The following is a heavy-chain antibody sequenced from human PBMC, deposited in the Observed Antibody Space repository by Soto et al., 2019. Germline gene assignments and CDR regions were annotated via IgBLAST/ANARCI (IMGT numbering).Heavy chain of an antibody. Sequence: GGSLRLSCTASGFTLSSYSMNWVRLGPGKGLEWVSYISGSGSTIYYADSVKGRFTISRDNAKSSLFLQMNSLRDEDTAVYYCAREGYPFDYWGQGTLVTVSS. V-gene: IGHV3-48*02. J-gene: IGHJ4*02. CDR1: GFTLSSYS. CDR3: AREGYPFDY. CDR2: ISGSGSTI. D-gene: IGHD5-12*01.